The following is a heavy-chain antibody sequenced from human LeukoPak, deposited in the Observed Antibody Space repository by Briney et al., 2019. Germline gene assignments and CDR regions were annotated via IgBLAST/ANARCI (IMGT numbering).Heavy chain of an antibody. CDR3: ARGNYGGNSSREQS. J-gene: IGHJ4*02. CDR2: INHSGST. V-gene: IGHV4-34*01. CDR1: GGSFSGYY. Sequence: SETLSLTCAVYGGSFSGYYWSWIRQPPGKGLEWIGEINHSGSTNYNPSLKSRVTISVDTSKNQFSLKLSSVTAADTAVYYCARGNYGGNSSREQSWGQGTLVTVSS. D-gene: IGHD4-17*01.